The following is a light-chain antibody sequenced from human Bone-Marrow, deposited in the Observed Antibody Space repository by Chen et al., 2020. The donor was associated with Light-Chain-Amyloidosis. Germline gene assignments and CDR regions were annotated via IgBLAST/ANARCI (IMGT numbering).Light chain of an antibody. CDR3: QHRGGWPPLS. CDR1: QTISTH. CDR2: DAS. Sequence: EVVLTQSPSTLSFSPGERANLSCRASQTISTHLVWYQQKPGQVPRLLIYDASTRATGIPARFSGSGSGTDFTLSISSLEAEDFAVYYCQHRGGWPPLSFGGGTKIEIK. V-gene: IGKV3-11*01. J-gene: IGKJ4*01.